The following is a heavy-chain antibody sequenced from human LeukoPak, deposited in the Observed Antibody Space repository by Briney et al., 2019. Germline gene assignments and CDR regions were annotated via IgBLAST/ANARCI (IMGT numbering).Heavy chain of an antibody. Sequence: GGSLRLSCAASGFTFSAYWMAWVRQAPGKGLEWVANIKEDGTEKNYVDSVKGRFTISRDNVKKSLYLEMNSLRVEDTAVYYCARGRWSDYWGQGTQVTVSS. V-gene: IGHV3-7*01. CDR2: IKEDGTEK. CDR1: GFTFSAYW. J-gene: IGHJ4*02. CDR3: ARGRWSDY. D-gene: IGHD5-24*01.